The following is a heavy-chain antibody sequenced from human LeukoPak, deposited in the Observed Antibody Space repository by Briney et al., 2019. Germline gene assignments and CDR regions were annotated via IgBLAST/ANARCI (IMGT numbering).Heavy chain of an antibody. J-gene: IGHJ5*02. CDR3: ARHEYSGNYYGLSWFDP. D-gene: IGHD1-26*01. Sequence: KPSETLSLTCTVSGGSISSSGYYWGWIRQPPGKGLEWIASIYYSGSTYYNPSLKNRVTISVDTSKNQLSLKLSSLTAADTAVYYCARHEYSGNYYGLSWFDPWGQGTLVTVSS. V-gene: IGHV4-39*01. CDR2: IYYSGST. CDR1: GGSISSSGYY.